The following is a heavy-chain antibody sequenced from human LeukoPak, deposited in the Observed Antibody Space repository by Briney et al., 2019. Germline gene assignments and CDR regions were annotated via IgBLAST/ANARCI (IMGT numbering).Heavy chain of an antibody. CDR2: ISSSGSTI. V-gene: IGHV3-48*03. CDR3: ARDAYCSSTSCYWWGYYFDY. J-gene: IGHJ4*02. CDR1: GFTFSSYE. Sequence: GESLKISCAASGFTFSSYEMNWVRQAPGKGLEWVSYISSSGSTIYYADSVKGRFTISRDNAKNSLYLQMNSLRAEDTAVYYCARDAYCSSTSCYWWGYYFDYWGQGTLVTVSS. D-gene: IGHD2-2*01.